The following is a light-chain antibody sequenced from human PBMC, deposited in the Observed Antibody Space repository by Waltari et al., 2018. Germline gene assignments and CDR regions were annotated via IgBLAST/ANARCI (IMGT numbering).Light chain of an antibody. J-gene: IGLJ2*01. Sequence: SYELTQPPSVSVSPGPTASLPCSGDKLGDKYACWHQQKPGQAPVLVIYQDSKRPSGIPERFSGSNSGNTATLTISGTQAMDEADYYCQAWDSLYVVFGGGTKLTVL. CDR2: QDS. CDR1: KLGDKY. V-gene: IGLV3-1*01. CDR3: QAWDSLYVV.